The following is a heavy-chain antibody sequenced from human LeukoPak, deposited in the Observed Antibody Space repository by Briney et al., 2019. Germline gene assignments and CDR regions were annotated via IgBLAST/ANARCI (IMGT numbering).Heavy chain of an antibody. CDR1: GYTFTSYY. CDR2: INPSGGST. CDR3: ARGGEVVVVPAAIEPELDY. V-gene: IGHV1-46*01. D-gene: IGHD2-2*01. J-gene: IGHJ4*02. Sequence: ASVKVSCKASGYTFTSYYMHWVRQAPGQGLEWMGIINPSGGSTSYAQKFQGRVTMTRDTSTSTVYMELSSLRSEDTAVYYCARGGEVVVVPAAIEPELDYWGQGTLVTVS.